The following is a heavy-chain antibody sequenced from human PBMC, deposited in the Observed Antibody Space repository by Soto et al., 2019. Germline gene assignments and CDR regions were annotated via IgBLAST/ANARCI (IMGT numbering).Heavy chain of an antibody. Sequence: EVQLVESGGGLVKPGASLRLSCAASGFTFSNAWMSWVRQAPGKGLEWVGRIKSKTDGGTTDYAAPVKGRFTISRDDSKNTLYLQMNSLKTEDTAVYYCTREPYYYGSGRSGFDIWGQGTMVTVSS. CDR1: GFTFSNAW. CDR3: TREPYYYGSGRSGFDI. J-gene: IGHJ3*02. CDR2: IKSKTDGGTT. D-gene: IGHD3-10*01. V-gene: IGHV3-15*01.